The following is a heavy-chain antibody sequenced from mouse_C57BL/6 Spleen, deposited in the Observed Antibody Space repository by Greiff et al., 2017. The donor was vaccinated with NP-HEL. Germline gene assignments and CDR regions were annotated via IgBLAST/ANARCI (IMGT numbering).Heavy chain of an antibody. D-gene: IGHD2-4*01. CDR1: GYAFSSYW. V-gene: IGHV1-80*01. CDR3: ARWGGLRRYFDY. Sequence: SGAELVKPGASVKISCKASGYAFSSYWMNWVKQRPGTGLEWIGQIYPGDGDTNYNGKFKGKATLTADKSSSTAYMQLSSLTSEDSAVYFCARWGGLRRYFDYWGQGTTLTVSS. J-gene: IGHJ2*01. CDR2: IYPGDGDT.